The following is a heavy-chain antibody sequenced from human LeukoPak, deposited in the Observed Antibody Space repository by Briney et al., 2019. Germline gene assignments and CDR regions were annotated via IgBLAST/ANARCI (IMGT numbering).Heavy chain of an antibody. J-gene: IGHJ6*03. Sequence: SQTLSLTCTVSGGSISSGSYYWSWIRQPAGKGLEWIGRIYTSGSTNYNPSLKSRVTISVDTSKNQFSLKLSSVTAADTAVYYCARASLGYCSSTSCHRYYYMDVWGKGTTVTVSS. CDR1: GGSISSGSYY. CDR2: IYTSGST. D-gene: IGHD2-2*01. V-gene: IGHV4-61*02. CDR3: ARASLGYCSSTSCHRYYYMDV.